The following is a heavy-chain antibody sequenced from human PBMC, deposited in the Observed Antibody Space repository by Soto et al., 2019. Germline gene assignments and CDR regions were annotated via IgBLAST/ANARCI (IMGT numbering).Heavy chain of an antibody. J-gene: IGHJ4*02. V-gene: IGHV3-23*01. CDR1: GFTFSSYA. CDR2: ISGSGGCT. CDR3: AKDVGSWATFDY. D-gene: IGHD6-13*01. Sequence: GGPLRLSCAASGFTFSSYAMSWVRQAPGKRLEWVSAISGSGGCTYYADSVKGRFTISRDNSKNTLYLQMNSLRAEDTAVYYCAKDVGSWATFDYWGQGALVTVSS.